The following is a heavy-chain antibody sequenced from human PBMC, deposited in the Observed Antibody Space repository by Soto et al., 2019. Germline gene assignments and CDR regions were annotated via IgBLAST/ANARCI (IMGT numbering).Heavy chain of an antibody. CDR1: GGSISGGGYY. CDR3: AKDPLYGWFDP. Sequence: PSETLSLTCTVSGGSISGGGYYWSWIRQHPGEGLEWIGFITDSGSTYYNPSLKSRVTISVDTSRNQFSLNLNSVTAADTAVYYCAKDPLYGWFDPWGQGTLVTVSS. V-gene: IGHV4-31*03. D-gene: IGHD2-2*02. CDR2: ITDSGST. J-gene: IGHJ5*02.